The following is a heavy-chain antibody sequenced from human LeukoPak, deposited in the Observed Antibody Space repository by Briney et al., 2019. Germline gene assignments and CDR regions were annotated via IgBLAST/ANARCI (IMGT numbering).Heavy chain of an antibody. CDR1: GYTFTGYY. CDR2: INSNSGGT. Sequence: ASVKVSCKASGYTFTGYYMHWVRQAPGQGLEWMGWINSNSGGTNYAQKFQGRVTMTRDTSISTAYMELSRVRSDDKAVYYCAKGSVSSDMVGWFDYWGQGTLVTVSS. CDR3: AKGSVSSDMVGWFDY. D-gene: IGHD2-8*02. J-gene: IGHJ4*02. V-gene: IGHV1-2*02.